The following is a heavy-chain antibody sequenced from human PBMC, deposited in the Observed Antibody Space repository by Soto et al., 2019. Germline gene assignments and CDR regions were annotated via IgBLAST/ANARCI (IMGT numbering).Heavy chain of an antibody. CDR1: GGPIGSSTW. Sequence: QVQLQESGPGLVKPSGTLSLTCAVFGGPIGSSTWWGWVRHPPGKGLEWIGEIYHSGSTNYNPSLKSRVTISVDKSKNQFSLKLSSVTAADTAVYYCARAPIMSSSPLDYWGQGTLVTVSS. V-gene: IGHV4-4*02. D-gene: IGHD6-13*01. J-gene: IGHJ4*02. CDR2: IYHSGST. CDR3: ARAPIMSSSPLDY.